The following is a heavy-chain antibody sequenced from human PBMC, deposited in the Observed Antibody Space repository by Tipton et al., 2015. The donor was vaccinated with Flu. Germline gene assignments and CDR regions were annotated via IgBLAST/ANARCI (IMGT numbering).Heavy chain of an antibody. CDR1: GFTYSDYA. CDR2: TSYDGGNR. CDR3: ARDTWQWLVRGVFDI. D-gene: IGHD6-19*01. V-gene: IGHV3-30-3*01. Sequence: SLRLSCEASGFTYSDYALHWVRQAPGKGLEWVGATSYDGGNRYYADSVKGRFTISRDNSKNTLYLQMNSVRREDTAIYYCARDTWQWLVRGVFDIWGQGTMVIVSS. J-gene: IGHJ3*02.